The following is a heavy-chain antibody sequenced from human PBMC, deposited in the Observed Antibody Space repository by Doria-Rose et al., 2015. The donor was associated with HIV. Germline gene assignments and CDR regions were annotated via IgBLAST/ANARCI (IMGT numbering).Heavy chain of an antibody. CDR2: IFYTGST. D-gene: IGHD1-26*01. V-gene: IGHV4-59*01. Sequence: QGQLQESGPGLVKPSETLSLTCSVSGGSISHYYWSWIRQPPGKGLEHIGQIFYTGSTNYSPSLKSRVSISVDTSKNKFSRRLSSVTAADTAVYYCARVLSGTYDYWGQGTLVTVSS. J-gene: IGHJ4*02. CDR1: GGSISHYY. CDR3: ARVLSGTYDY.